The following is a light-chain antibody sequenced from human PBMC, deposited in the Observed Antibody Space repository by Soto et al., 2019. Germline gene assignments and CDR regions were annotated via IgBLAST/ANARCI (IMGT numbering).Light chain of an antibody. CDR3: QQSYIIPFT. J-gene: IGKJ2*01. CDR1: QGMSSY. V-gene: IGKV1-39*01. CDR2: AAS. Sequence: DVQMTQSPSSLSASVGDRVTISCRARQGMSSYLNWYQQKPGKAPKLLIYAASSLQSGVPSRFSGSESGTDFTLTISGLQPEDFAIYYCQQSYIIPFTFGQGTKLEI.